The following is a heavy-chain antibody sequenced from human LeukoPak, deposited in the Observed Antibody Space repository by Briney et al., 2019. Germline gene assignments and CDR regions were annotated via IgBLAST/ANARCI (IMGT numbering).Heavy chain of an antibody. Sequence: GGSLRLSCAASGFTFSSYAMSWVRQAPGKGLEWVSGISGSGDNTYYADSVKGRFTISRDNSKNTLYLQMNSLRAEDTAVYYCAKDRRSSGWYLVDAFGIWGQGTMVTVSS. CDR1: GFTFSSYA. V-gene: IGHV3-23*01. D-gene: IGHD6-19*01. J-gene: IGHJ3*02. CDR2: ISGSGDNT. CDR3: AKDRRSSGWYLVDAFGI.